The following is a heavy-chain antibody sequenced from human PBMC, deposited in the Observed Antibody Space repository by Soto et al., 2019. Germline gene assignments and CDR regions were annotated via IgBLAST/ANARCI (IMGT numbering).Heavy chain of an antibody. D-gene: IGHD1-26*01. CDR3: ARNLPWELLRIRYYYYGMDV. J-gene: IGHJ6*02. Sequence: GASVKVSCKASGYTFTGYYMHWVRQAPGQGLEWMGWINPNSGGTNYAQKFQGRVTMTRDTSISTAYMELSRLRSDDTAVYYCARNLPWELLRIRYYYYGMDVWGQGTTVTVSS. CDR2: INPNSGGT. V-gene: IGHV1-2*02. CDR1: GYTFTGYY.